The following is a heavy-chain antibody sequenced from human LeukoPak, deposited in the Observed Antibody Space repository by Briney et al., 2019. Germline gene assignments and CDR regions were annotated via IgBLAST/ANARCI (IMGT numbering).Heavy chain of an antibody. CDR3: AKLEVTIFGVVIMDYYYYYMDV. D-gene: IGHD3-3*01. Sequence: GGSLRLSCAASGFTFSSYWMSWVRQAPGKGLEWVANIKQDGSEKYYVDSVKGRFTISRDNAKNSLYLQMNSLRAEDTAVYYCAKLEVTIFGVVIMDYYYYYMDVWGKGTTVTVSS. V-gene: IGHV3-7*01. CDR1: GFTFSSYW. J-gene: IGHJ6*03. CDR2: IKQDGSEK.